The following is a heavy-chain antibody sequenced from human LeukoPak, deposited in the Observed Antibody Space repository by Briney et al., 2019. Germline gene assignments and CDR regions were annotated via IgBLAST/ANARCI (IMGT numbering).Heavy chain of an antibody. Sequence: SETLSLTCTVSGGSISSSSYYWGWIRQPPGKGLEWIGSIYYSGSTYYNPSLKSRVTISVDTSKNQFSLKLSSVTAADTAVYYCARGIASSTSDFDHWGQGTLVTVSS. CDR3: ARGIASSTSDFDH. CDR1: GGSISSSSYY. D-gene: IGHD2-2*01. CDR2: IYYSGST. J-gene: IGHJ4*02. V-gene: IGHV4-39*07.